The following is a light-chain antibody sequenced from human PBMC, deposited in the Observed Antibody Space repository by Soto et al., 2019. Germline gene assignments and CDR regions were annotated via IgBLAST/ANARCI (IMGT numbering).Light chain of an antibody. CDR2: GNS. Sequence: QSVLTQPPSVSGAPGQRVTISCTWSSSNIGTGYDVHWYQQLPGTAPKLLIYGNSNRPSGVPDRFSGSKSGTSASLAITGLQAEDEADYYCQSFDSSRFYVFGTGTKLTV. CDR1: SSNIGTGYD. J-gene: IGLJ1*01. CDR3: QSFDSSRFYV. V-gene: IGLV1-40*01.